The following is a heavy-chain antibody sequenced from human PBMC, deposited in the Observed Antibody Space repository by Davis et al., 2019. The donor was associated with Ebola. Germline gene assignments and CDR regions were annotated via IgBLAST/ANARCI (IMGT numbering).Heavy chain of an antibody. CDR3: ARDYYGSGSYYKRPYYYGMDV. D-gene: IGHD3-10*01. CDR2: INHSGST. Sequence: SETLSLTCAVYGGSFSGYYWSWIRQPPGKGLEWIGEINHSGSTNYNPSLKSRVTISVDTSKNQFSLKLSSVTAADTAVYYCARDYYGSGSYYKRPYYYGMDVWGQGTTVTVSS. CDR1: GGSFSGYY. V-gene: IGHV4-34*01. J-gene: IGHJ6*02.